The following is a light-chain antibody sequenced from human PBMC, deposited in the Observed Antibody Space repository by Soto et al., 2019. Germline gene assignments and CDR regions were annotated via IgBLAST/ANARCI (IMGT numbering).Light chain of an antibody. CDR1: QSVSSSY. Sequence: EIVLTQSPGTLSLSPGERATLSCRASQSVSSSYLAWYQQKPGQAPRLLIHGASSRATGIPDRFSGSESGTDFTLTISRLEPEDFAVYYCQQYGSSIFTFGPGTKVDIK. J-gene: IGKJ3*01. CDR2: GAS. V-gene: IGKV3-20*01. CDR3: QQYGSSIFT.